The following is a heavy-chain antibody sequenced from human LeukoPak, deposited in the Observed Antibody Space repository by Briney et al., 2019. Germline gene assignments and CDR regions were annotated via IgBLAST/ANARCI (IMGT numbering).Heavy chain of an antibody. J-gene: IGHJ4*02. CDR2: MNPDSGVT. CDR1: GYTFTSHD. V-gene: IGHV1-8*02. Sequence: GASVKVSCKASGYTFTSHDINWVRQAAGQGLEWMGWMNPDSGVTGYAQKFQGRVTMTRNTSISTAYMELSSLRSEDTAVYYCARVTSTVGARGLGYWGQGTLVTVSS. D-gene: IGHD1-26*01. CDR3: ARVTSTVGARGLGY.